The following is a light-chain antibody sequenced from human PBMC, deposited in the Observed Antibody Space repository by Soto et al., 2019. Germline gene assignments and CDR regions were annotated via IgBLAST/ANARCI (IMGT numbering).Light chain of an antibody. CDR1: QSISSW. J-gene: IGKJ1*01. V-gene: IGKV1-5*01. CDR2: DAS. Sequence: DIQMTQSPSTLSASVGDRVTITCRASQSISSWLAWYQQKPGKAPKLLIYDASSLESGVPSRFSGSGSGTEFTLTISSLQPDDFATYYCQQYNSYSLWTFGQGTKVEIQ. CDR3: QQYNSYSLWT.